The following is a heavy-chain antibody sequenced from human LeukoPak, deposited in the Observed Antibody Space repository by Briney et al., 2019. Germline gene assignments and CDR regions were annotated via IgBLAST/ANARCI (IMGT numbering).Heavy chain of an antibody. CDR1: GFTFSSYE. J-gene: IGHJ4*02. CDR2: ISSSSSYI. CDR3: AGPTGDFDY. Sequence: GGSLRLSCAASGFTFSSYEMNWVRQAPGKGLEWVSSISSSSSYIYYADSVKGRFTISRDNAKNSLYLQMNSLRAEDTAVYYCAGPTGDFDYWGQGTLVTVSS. V-gene: IGHV3-21*01. D-gene: IGHD1-14*01.